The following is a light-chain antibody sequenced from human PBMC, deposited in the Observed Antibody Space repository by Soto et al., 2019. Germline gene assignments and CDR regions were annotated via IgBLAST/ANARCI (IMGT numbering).Light chain of an antibody. Sequence: EIQVTQSPSSLSGCVGDRVTITCRASQSISSYLNWSQQKPGKAPKLLIYAASSSQSGVPSSFSGSGSGTDFTLTISSLQPEDFATYYCQQSYSTRITFGQGTRLEI. CDR3: QQSYSTRIT. V-gene: IGKV1-39*01. J-gene: IGKJ5*01. CDR2: AAS. CDR1: QSISSY.